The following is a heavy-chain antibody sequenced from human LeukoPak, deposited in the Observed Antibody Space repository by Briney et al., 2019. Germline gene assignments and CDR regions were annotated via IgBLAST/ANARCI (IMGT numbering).Heavy chain of an antibody. V-gene: IGHV1-58*02. D-gene: IGHD6-6*01. CDR2: IVVGSGNT. J-gene: IGHJ6*02. CDR3: AAVRSSYYYYGMDV. Sequence: SVKVSCKASGFTFTSSTMQWVRQARGQRLEWIGWIVVGSGNTHHAQKFQERVTITRDMSTSTAYMELSSLRSEDTAVYYCAAVRSSYYYYGMDVWGQGTTVTVSS. CDR1: GFTFTSST.